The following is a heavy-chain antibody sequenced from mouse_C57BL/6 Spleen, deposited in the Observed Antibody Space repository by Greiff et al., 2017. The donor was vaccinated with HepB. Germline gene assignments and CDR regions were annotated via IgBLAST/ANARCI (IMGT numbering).Heavy chain of an antibody. V-gene: IGHV1-18*01. Sequence: EVQLQQSGPELVKPGASVKIPCKASGYTFTDYNMDWVKQSHGKSLEWIGDINPNNGGTIYNQKFKGKATLTVDKSSSTAYMELRSLTSEDTAVYYCARRVYYYGRQYFDVWGTGTTVTVSS. J-gene: IGHJ1*03. CDR1: GYTFTDYN. CDR3: ARRVYYYGRQYFDV. CDR2: INPNNGGT. D-gene: IGHD1-1*01.